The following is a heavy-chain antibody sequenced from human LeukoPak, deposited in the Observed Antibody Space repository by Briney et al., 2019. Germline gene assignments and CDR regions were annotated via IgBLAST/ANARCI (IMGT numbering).Heavy chain of an antibody. V-gene: IGHV3-30*19. CDR3: ARDWESWVY. CDR2: ISYDGSNK. Sequence: GGSLRLSCAASGFTFSSFGMHWVRQAPGKGLEWVAVISYDGSNKYYADSVKGRFTISRDNSKNTLYLQMNSLRAEDTAVYYCARDWESWVYWGQGTLVTVSS. J-gene: IGHJ4*02. D-gene: IGHD1-26*01. CDR1: GFTFSSFG.